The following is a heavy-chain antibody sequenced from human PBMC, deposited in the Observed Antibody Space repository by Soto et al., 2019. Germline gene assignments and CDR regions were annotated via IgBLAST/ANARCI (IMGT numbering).Heavy chain of an antibody. CDR2: IIPIFGTA. V-gene: IGHV1-69*13. D-gene: IGHD2-2*01. Sequence: SVKVSCKASGGTFSSYAISWVRQAPGQRLEWMGGIIPIFGTANYAQKFQGRVTITADEPTSTAYMELSSLRSEDTAVYYCARDRKYQLLSAGDDYYYGMDVWGQGTTVTVS. J-gene: IGHJ6*02. CDR1: GGTFSSYA. CDR3: ARDRKYQLLSAGDDYYYGMDV.